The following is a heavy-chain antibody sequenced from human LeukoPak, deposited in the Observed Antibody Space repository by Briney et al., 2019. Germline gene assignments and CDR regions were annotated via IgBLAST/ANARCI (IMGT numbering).Heavy chain of an antibody. J-gene: IGHJ4*02. CDR1: GYTFGTHW. Sequence: ASVKVSCKTSGYTFGTHWMHWVRQAPGQGLEWMGWINPNSGGTNYAQKFQGRVTMTRDTSISTAYMELSRLRSDDTAVYYCARRIAARPLDYWGQGTLVTVSS. V-gene: IGHV1-2*02. CDR3: ARRIAARPLDY. CDR2: INPNSGGT. D-gene: IGHD6-6*01.